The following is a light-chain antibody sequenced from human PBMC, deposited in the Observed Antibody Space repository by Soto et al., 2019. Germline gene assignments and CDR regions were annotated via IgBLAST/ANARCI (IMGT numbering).Light chain of an antibody. Sequence: VLRQSPGTLSLSLRERATLSCRASQRVSSSYFDSYQKKPGQAPRLLSYRASVRATGTPDRFSGSGSGTDFTLTISRLEPEAFAVYCCQRYGSSSPFTFGQGTKVEI. V-gene: IGKV3-20*01. CDR2: RAS. J-gene: IGKJ2*01. CDR1: QRVSSSY. CDR3: QRYGSSSPFT.